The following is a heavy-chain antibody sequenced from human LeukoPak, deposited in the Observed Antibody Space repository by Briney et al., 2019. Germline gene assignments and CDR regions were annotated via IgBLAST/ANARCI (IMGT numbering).Heavy chain of an antibody. CDR2: ISSSSSYI. Sequence: GGSLRLSCAASGFTFSSYSMNWVRQTPGKGLEWVSSISSSSSYIYYADSVKGRFTISRDNAKNSLYLQMNSLRAEDTAVYYCARPLIAVTPYFDYWGQGTLVTVSS. V-gene: IGHV3-21*01. CDR3: ARPLIAVTPYFDY. CDR1: GFTFSSYS. J-gene: IGHJ4*02. D-gene: IGHD6-19*01.